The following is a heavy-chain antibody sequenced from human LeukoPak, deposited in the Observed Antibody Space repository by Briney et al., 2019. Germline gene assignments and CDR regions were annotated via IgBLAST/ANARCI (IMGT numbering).Heavy chain of an antibody. CDR1: GFSVSSKY. V-gene: IGHV3-53*05. CDR2: IYSGGST. CDR3: AKDRRWFGELYFDY. D-gene: IGHD3-10*01. Sequence: GGSLRLSCAASGFSVSSKYMGWVRQAPGKGLEWVSVIYSGGSTFVADSVKGRFTISRDNSKNTLYLQMNSLRAEDTAVYYCAKDRRWFGELYFDYWGQGTLVTVSS. J-gene: IGHJ4*02.